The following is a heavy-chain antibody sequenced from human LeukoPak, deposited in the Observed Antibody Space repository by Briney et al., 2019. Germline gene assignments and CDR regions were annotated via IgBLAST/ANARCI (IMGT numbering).Heavy chain of an antibody. J-gene: IGHJ4*02. CDR2: IRSKAFGGTT. V-gene: IGHV3-49*04. CDR1: GSTLSSYV. Sequence: GGSLRLSCAASGSTLSSYVMSWVRQAPGKGLEWLGFIRSKAFGGTTEYAASVKGRFTISRDDSKSIAYLQMISLKTDDTAVYYCTRGPYNNYVNLDYWGQGTLVTVSS. D-gene: IGHD4-11*01. CDR3: TRGPYNNYVNLDY.